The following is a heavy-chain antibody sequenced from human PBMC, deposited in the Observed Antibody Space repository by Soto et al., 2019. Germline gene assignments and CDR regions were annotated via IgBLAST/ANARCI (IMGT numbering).Heavy chain of an antibody. Sequence: LSCPGPGFAFSNAWITWGRRVPGKGLEWVGRIKSKALGGTTDFAAPVRGRFAITRDDSRNVAYMQMNSLYTEDTAVYYCTTDSYSTMIEVRFDYWGHGTLVTVSS. J-gene: IGHJ4*01. CDR1: GFAFSNAW. CDR3: TTDSYSTMIEVRFDY. V-gene: IGHV3-15*05. D-gene: IGHD3-22*01. CDR2: IKSKALGGTT.